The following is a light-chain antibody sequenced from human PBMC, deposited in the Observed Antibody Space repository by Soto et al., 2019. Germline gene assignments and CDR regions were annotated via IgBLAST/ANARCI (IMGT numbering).Light chain of an antibody. CDR1: SSDVGGYNF. Sequence: QSALTQPRSVSGSPGQSVTISCTGTSSDVGGYNFVSWYQQYPGKAPKLLISDVNNRPSGVPDRFSGSKSGNTASLTISGLQADDEADYYCCSYGGSYTWVFGGGTKVTVL. V-gene: IGLV2-11*01. J-gene: IGLJ3*02. CDR2: DVN. CDR3: CSYGGSYTWV.